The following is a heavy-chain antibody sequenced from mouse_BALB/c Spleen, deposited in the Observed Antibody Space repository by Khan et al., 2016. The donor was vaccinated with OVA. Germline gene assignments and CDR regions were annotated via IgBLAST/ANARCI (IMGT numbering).Heavy chain of an antibody. J-gene: IGHJ2*01. CDR1: GYTFSTYW. CDR3: TRDRIDY. V-gene: IGHV1-7*01. CDR2: INPTSGYT. Sequence: VQLQESGAALAKPGASVKMSCKASGYTFSTYWMHWVKQRPGQGLEWIGYINPTSGYTDYNEKFKDKATLSADKSSSTAYMQLSRLTSEDSAVYYFTRDRIDYWGQGTTLTVSS.